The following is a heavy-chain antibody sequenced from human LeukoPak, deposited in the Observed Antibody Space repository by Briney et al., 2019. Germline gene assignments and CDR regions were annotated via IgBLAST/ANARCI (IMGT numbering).Heavy chain of an antibody. CDR3: ARLLYYYDSSIYQRYFDY. CDR1: GFTFSGYG. V-gene: IGHV3-30*03. CDR2: ISYDGSNK. J-gene: IGHJ4*02. Sequence: GGSLRLSCAASGFTFSGYGMHWVRQAPGKGLEWVAVISYDGSNKYYADSVKGRFTISRDNSQNTLYLQMNSLRPEDTAVYYCARLLYYYDSSIYQRYFDYWGQGTLVTVSS. D-gene: IGHD3-22*01.